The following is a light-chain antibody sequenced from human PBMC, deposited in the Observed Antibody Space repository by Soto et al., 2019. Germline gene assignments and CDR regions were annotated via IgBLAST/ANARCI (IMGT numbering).Light chain of an antibody. V-gene: IGKV1-5*01. Sequence: DIQMTQSPSALSASVGDRVTITCRASQSISSWLAWYQQKPGKAPKRLIYDASSLESRVPSRFSGSGSGTEFTLTISGLRPDDFATYYCQQYNTYSYTFGQGTKLEIK. J-gene: IGKJ2*01. CDR3: QQYNTYSYT. CDR2: DAS. CDR1: QSISSW.